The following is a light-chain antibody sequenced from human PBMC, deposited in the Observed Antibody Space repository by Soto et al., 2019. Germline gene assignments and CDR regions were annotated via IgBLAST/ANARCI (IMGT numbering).Light chain of an antibody. CDR3: QQSSSTPQT. J-gene: IGKJ4*01. CDR2: DVS. CDR1: QIVSNV. Sequence: DIQMTQSPTTLSASVGDRVTITCRASQIVSNVLAWFQQKPGKGPELLIYDVSNLQSGVPSRFSGSGSGTDFTLAITSLQPDDFATYYCQQSSSTPQTFGGGTRVEIK. V-gene: IGKV1-39*01.